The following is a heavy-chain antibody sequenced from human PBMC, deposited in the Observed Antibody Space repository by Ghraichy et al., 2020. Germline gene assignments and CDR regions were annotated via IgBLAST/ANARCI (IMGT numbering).Heavy chain of an antibody. D-gene: IGHD3-3*01. CDR1: GYTFTSYG. Sequence: ASVKVSCKASGYTFTSYGISWVRQAPGQGLEWMGWISAYNGNTNYAQKLQGRVTMTTDTSTSTAYMELRSLRSDDTAVYYCAVGVVIMEDTYYFDYWGQGTLVTVSS. J-gene: IGHJ4*02. V-gene: IGHV1-18*01. CDR2: ISAYNGNT. CDR3: AVGVVIMEDTYYFDY.